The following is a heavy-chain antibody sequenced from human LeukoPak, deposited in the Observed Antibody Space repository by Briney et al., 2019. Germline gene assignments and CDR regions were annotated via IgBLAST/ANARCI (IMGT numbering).Heavy chain of an antibody. CDR2: IIPILGIA. V-gene: IGHV1-69*04. CDR1: GGTFSSYA. D-gene: IGHD1-26*01. J-gene: IGHJ2*01. Sequence: GASVKVSCKASGGTFSSYAISWVRQAPGQGLEWMGRIIPILGIANYAQKFQGRVTITADKSTSTAYMELSSLRSEDTAVYYCTTGIMGATHRYFDLWGRGTLLTVSS. CDR3: TTGIMGATHRYFDL.